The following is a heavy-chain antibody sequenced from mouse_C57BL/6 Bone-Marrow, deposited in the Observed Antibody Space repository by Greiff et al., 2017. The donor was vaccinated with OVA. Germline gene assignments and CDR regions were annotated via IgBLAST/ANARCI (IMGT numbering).Heavy chain of an antibody. J-gene: IGHJ3*01. CDR2: IYPRSGNT. D-gene: IGHD4-1*01. Sequence: VKVVESGAELARPGASVKLSCKASGYTFTSYGISWVKQRTGQGLEWIGEIYPRSGNTYYNEKFKGKATLTADKSSSTAYMELRSLTSEDSAVYFCARERETGWFAYWGQGTLVTVSA. V-gene: IGHV1-81*01. CDR1: GYTFTSYG. CDR3: ARERETGWFAY.